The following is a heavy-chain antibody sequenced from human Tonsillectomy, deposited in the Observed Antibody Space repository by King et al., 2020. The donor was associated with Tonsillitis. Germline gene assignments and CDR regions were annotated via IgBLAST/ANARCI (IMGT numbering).Heavy chain of an antibody. J-gene: IGHJ6*02. D-gene: IGHD3-3*01. CDR3: AKDRGSSYYPDGMDV. CDR1: GFTLSTYG. V-gene: IGHV3-30*02. Sequence: VQLVESGGGVVQPGGSLRLSCAASGFTLSTYGIHWVRQAPGKGLEWVAFIRYDGSNKFYAESMKGRFTMSRDNSKNTLYLQMTSLSAEDTAMYYCAKDRGSSYYPDGMDVWGQGTTVTVSS. CDR2: IRYDGSNK.